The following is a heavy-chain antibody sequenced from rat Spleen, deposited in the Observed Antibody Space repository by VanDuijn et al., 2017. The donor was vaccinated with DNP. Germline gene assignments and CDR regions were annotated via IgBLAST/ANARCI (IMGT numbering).Heavy chain of an antibody. CDR2: ISTSGGNT. D-gene: IGHD5-1*01. CDR1: GFTFSNYD. Sequence: EVQLVESGGGLVQPGRSLKLSCAASGFTFSNYDMVWVRQTPTKGLEWVASISTSGGNTYYRDSVKGRFTVSRDNAKSTLYLLTALPDSVRNEDTATYYCAIQLGVFDYWGQGVMVIVSS. V-gene: IGHV5-25*01. CDR3: AIQLGVFDY. J-gene: IGHJ2*01.